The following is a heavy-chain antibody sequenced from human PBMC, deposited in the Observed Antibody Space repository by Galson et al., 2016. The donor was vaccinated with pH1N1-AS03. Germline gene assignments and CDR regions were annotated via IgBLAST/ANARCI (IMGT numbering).Heavy chain of an antibody. J-gene: IGHJ6*02. CDR3: ARDPRGPCTSATCPTTYYFGMDV. CDR1: GYIFTGFY. CDR2: INTDSVVT. D-gene: IGHD2-2*01. V-gene: IGHV1-2*04. Sequence: SVKVSCKASGYIFTGFYVHWVRQAPGQGLEWMGWINTDSVVTNYAQEFEAWVAMTRDTSVSTAYMELYGLKSYDTAVYYCARDPRGPCTSATCPTTYYFGMDVWGQGTTVIVSS.